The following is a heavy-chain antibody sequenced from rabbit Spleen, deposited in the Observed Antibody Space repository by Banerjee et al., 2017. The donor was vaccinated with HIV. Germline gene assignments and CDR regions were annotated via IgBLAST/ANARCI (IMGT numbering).Heavy chain of an antibody. CDR1: GFSFSSRYY. Sequence: QSLEESGGDLVKPGASLTLTCTASGFSFSSRYYMCWVRQAPGKGLEWIACIDTGDGDTYYANWAKGRFTISKTSSTTVTLQMTSLTAADTATYFCARDTASSFSSYGMDLWGQGTLVTVS. CDR2: IDTGDGDT. J-gene: IGHJ6*01. V-gene: IGHV1S40*01. D-gene: IGHD8-1*01. CDR3: ARDTASSFSSYGMDL.